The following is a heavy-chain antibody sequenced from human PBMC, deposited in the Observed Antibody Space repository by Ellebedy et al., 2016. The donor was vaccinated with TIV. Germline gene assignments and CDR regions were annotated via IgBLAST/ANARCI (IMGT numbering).Heavy chain of an antibody. CDR1: GGSISSGDYY. Sequence: LRLXXTVSGGSISSGDYYWSWIRQPPGKGLEWIGYIYYSGSTYYNPSLKSRVTISVDTSENQFSLKLSSVTAADTAVYYCASLGYCSGGSCDYWGQGTLVTVSS. D-gene: IGHD2-15*01. CDR2: IYYSGST. CDR3: ASLGYCSGGSCDY. J-gene: IGHJ4*02. V-gene: IGHV4-30-4*01.